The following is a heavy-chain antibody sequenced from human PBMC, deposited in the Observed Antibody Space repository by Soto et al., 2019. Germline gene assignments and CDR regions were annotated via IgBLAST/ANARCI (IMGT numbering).Heavy chain of an antibody. CDR2: IWYDGSSK. V-gene: IGHV3-33*01. CDR1: GFTFSSYG. D-gene: IGHD3-22*01. CDR3: ERDLTYDSSGYHLPYNWFDP. J-gene: IGHJ5*02. Sequence: GGSLRLSCAASGFTFSSYGMHWVRQAPGKGLEWVAVIWYDGSSKYCADSVKGRFTISRDNSKNTLYLQMNSLRAEDTAVYYCERDLTYDSSGYHLPYNWFDPWGKGTLVTVSS.